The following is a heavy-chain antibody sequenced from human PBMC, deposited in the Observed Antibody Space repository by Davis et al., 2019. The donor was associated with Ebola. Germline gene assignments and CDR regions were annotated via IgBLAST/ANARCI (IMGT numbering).Heavy chain of an antibody. CDR1: GYTFTSYG. J-gene: IGHJ6*04. Sequence: AASVKVSCKASGYTFTSYGISWVRQAPGQGLEWMGWISAYNGNTNYAQKLQGRVTMTRNTTISTAYIELSSLRSEDTAVYYCARGDFWSVDTILSYYYGMDVWGKGTTVTVSS. CDR2: ISAYNGNT. V-gene: IGHV1-18*04. CDR3: ARGDFWSVDTILSYYYGMDV. D-gene: IGHD3-3*01.